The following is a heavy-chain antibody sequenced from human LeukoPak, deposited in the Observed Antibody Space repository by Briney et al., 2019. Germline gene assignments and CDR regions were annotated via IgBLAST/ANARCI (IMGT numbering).Heavy chain of an antibody. CDR1: GFTLSTFD. CDR2: ISTSSRYI. D-gene: IGHD2-2*01. CDR3: ARADCSGSTCYLRHSWFDP. Sequence: MAGGSLRLSCAASGFTLSTFDMNWVRQAPGKGLEWVSSISTSSRYIYYRDSVKGRFTISRDDAKNSLYLQMHSLTVEDTAVYYCARADCSGSTCYLRHSWFDPWGQGTLVTVSS. J-gene: IGHJ5*02. V-gene: IGHV3-21*06.